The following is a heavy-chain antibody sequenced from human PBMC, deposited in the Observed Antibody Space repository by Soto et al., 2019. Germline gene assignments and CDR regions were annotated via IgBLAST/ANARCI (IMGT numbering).Heavy chain of an antibody. V-gene: IGHV1-69*02. CDR1: VGTFSSYT. D-gene: IGHD6-13*01. CDR3: ARSSSWYIYWFGP. Sequence: QVQLVQSGAEVKKPGSSVKVPCKASVGTFSSYTISWVRQAPGQGLEWMGRIIPILGIANYAQKFQGRVTITAYKSTSKAYMELSSLRSEDTAVYYCARSSSWYIYWFGPWGQGTLVTVSS. J-gene: IGHJ5*02. CDR2: IIPILGIA.